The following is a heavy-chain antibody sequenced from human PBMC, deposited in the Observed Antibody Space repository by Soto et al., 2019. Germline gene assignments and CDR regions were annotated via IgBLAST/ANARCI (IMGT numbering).Heavy chain of an antibody. V-gene: IGHV3-74*02. J-gene: IGHJ6*02. Sequence: EVQLAESGGGLVQPGGSLRLSCAASGFTFNTYWMHWVRQAPGKGLLWVSRLNTDGSRTDYADSVKGRFTISRDIAKNTLYLQMNSLRAEDTAVYYCVRGGSGRYGDYYAMDVWGQGTTVTVSS. CDR1: GFTFNTYW. CDR2: LNTDGSRT. D-gene: IGHD2-15*01. CDR3: VRGGSGRYGDYYAMDV.